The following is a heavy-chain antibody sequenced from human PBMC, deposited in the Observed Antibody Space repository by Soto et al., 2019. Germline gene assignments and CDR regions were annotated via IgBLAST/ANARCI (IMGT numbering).Heavy chain of an antibody. V-gene: IGHV4-39*01. D-gene: IGHD2-21*02. CDR3: ARRVRGDYHFDY. CDR1: GGSISSSSYY. CDR2: IYYSGST. J-gene: IGHJ4*02. Sequence: PSETLSLTCTVSGGSISSSSYYWGWIRQPPGKGLEWIGSIYYSGSTYYNPSLKSRVTISVDTSKNQFSLKLSSVTAADTAVYYCARRVRGDYHFDYWGQGTLVTVSS.